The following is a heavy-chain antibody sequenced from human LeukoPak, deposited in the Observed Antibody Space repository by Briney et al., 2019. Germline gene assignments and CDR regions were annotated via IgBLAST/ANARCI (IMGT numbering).Heavy chain of an antibody. V-gene: IGHV4-30-2*01. CDR2: IYHSGST. CDR1: GGSISSGGYS. D-gene: IGHD6-13*01. CDR3: ARDLRSSWYYYGMDV. Sequence: SQTLSLTCAVSGGSISSGGYSWSWIRQPPGKGLEWIGYIYHSGSTYYNPSLKSRVTISVDRSKNQFSLKLSSVTAADTAVYYCARDLRSSWYYYGMDVWGQGTTVTVSS. J-gene: IGHJ6*02.